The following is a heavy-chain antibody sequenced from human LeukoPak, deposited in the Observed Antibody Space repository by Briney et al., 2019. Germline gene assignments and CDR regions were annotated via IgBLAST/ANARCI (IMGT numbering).Heavy chain of an antibody. CDR3: ASSGSYRFDY. V-gene: IGHV3-30-3*01. D-gene: IGHD1-26*01. J-gene: IGHJ4*02. CDR1: GFTFSSYA. Sequence: GGSLRLSCAASGFTFSSYATHWVRQAPGKGLEWVAVISYDGSNKYYADSVKGRFTISRDNAKNSLYLQMNSLRDEDTAVYYCASSGSYRFDYWGQGTLVTVPS. CDR2: ISYDGSNK.